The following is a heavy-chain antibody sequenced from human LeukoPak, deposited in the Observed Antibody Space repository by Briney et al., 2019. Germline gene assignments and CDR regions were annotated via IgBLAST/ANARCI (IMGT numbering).Heavy chain of an antibody. CDR1: GFSFSTYA. CDR3: ASLDTALLKGGY. CDR2: MKQDGSEI. V-gene: IGHV3-7*01. J-gene: IGHJ4*02. D-gene: IGHD5-18*01. Sequence: GGSLRLSCAASGFSFSTYAMSWVRQPPGKGLEWVAMMKQDGSEIYYVDSVKGRFTISRDNAENSLYLQMNSLRAEDTALYYCASLDTALLKGGYWGQGSLVTVSS.